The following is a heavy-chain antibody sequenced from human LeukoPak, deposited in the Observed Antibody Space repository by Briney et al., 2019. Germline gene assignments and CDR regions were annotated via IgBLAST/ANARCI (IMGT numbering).Heavy chain of an antibody. V-gene: IGHV4-4*09. Sequence: PSETLSLTCTVSGVSISSYYWSWIRQPPGKGLEWIGYIYTSGSTNYNPSLKSRVTISVDTSNNQFSLKLSSVTAADTAVYYCARGAKLGIDYWGQGTLVTVSS. CDR2: IYTSGST. J-gene: IGHJ4*02. CDR1: GVSISSYY. D-gene: IGHD7-27*01. CDR3: ARGAKLGIDY.